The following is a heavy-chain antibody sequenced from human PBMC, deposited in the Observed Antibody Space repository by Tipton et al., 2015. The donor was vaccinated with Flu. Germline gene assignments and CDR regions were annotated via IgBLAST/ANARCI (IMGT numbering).Heavy chain of an antibody. V-gene: IGHV4-59*01. J-gene: IGHJ4*02. Sequence: GLVKPSETLSLTCTVSGGSISGYYWTWIRQPPGKGLEWIGYIYYSGSTNHNPSLKSRVTISVDTSKNQFSLKLSSVTAADTAVYYCATEYRGGGNRYYFDYWGQGTLVTVSS. CDR2: IYYSGST. CDR3: ATEYRGGGNRYYFDY. CDR1: GGSISGYY. D-gene: IGHD4-23*01.